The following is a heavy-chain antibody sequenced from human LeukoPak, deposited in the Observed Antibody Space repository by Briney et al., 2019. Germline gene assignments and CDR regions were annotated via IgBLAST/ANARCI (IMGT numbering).Heavy chain of an antibody. CDR3: ARELPREVTLDY. CDR1: KFNFFSYG. J-gene: IGHJ4*01. Sequence: GGSLRLSCVASKFNFFSYGMQWVRQAPGKGLVWVSRIFTDGSTTSYAVSVKGRFTISRDNARNTLYLQMNSLRVEDTAVYYCARELPREVTLDYWGQGTLVTVSP. V-gene: IGHV3-74*01. D-gene: IGHD2-21*02. CDR2: IFTDGSTT.